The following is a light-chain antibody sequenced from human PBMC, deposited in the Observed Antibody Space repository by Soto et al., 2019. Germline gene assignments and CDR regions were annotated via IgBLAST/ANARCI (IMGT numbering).Light chain of an antibody. CDR2: DVT. CDR3: CSFAGSYTFV. J-gene: IGLJ1*01. CDR1: SSDVGGYNY. V-gene: IGLV2-11*01. Sequence: QSVLTQPRSVSGSPGQSVTISCTGTSSDVGGYNYVSWYQQHPGKGPKLLIYDVTKRPSGVPDRFSGSRSGNTASLTISGLQAEDEANYYCCSFAGSYTFVFGSGTKVTVL.